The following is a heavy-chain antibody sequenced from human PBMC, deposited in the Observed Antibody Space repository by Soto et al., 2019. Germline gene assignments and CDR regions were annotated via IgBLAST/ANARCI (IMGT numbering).Heavy chain of an antibody. D-gene: IGHD3-9*01. Sequence: QVQLVQSETEVKKSGASVKVACKASGYPFVNYGITWVRQAPGQGLEWMGWTSTHNGKTNYAQKLQDRMTLTTDASTNTAYMELRKLRPTDTAVHYCARDLNFVVTGPGFWGQGSLVIVSS. CDR3: ARDLNFVVTGPGF. CDR1: GYPFVNYG. J-gene: IGHJ4*02. CDR2: TSTHNGKT. V-gene: IGHV1-18*01.